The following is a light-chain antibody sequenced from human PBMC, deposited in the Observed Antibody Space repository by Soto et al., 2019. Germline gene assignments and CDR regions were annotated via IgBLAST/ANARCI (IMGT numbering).Light chain of an antibody. CDR3: RQYNNWPRV. CDR1: QSVSSN. CDR2: GAS. V-gene: IGKV3-15*01. J-gene: IGKJ2*01. Sequence: EILMTQSPGTLSVSPGERATLSCRASQSVSSNLAWYQQKPGQAPRLLIYGASTRATGIPARFSGSGSGTEFTLTISSLQSEDFAVYYCRQYNNWPRVFGQGTKLEIK.